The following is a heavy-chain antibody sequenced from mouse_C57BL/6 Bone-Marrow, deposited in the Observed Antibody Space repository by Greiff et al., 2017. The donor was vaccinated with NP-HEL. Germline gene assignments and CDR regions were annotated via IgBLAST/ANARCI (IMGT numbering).Heavy chain of an antibody. V-gene: IGHV3-6*01. D-gene: IGHD2-3*01. CDR3: ARDGYYLYWYLDD. Sequence: VQLQESGPGLVKPSQSLSLTCSVTGYSITSGYYWNWIRQFPGNKLEWMGYISYDGSNNYNPSFKNRISITRDTSKNQFFLKLNSMTTEDTATYYCARDGYYLYWYLDDWGTGTTVTVSS. CDR2: ISYDGSN. J-gene: IGHJ1*03. CDR1: GYSITSGYY.